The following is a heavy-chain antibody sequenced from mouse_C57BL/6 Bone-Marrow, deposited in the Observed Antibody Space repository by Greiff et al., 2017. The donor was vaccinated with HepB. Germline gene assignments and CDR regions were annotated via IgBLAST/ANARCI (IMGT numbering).Heavy chain of an antibody. CDR1: GYTFTSYW. D-gene: IGHD2-12*01. J-gene: IGHJ3*01. Sequence: QVQLKQPGAELVMPGASVKLSCKASGYTFTSYWMHWVKQRPGQGLEWIGEIDPSDSYTNYNQKFKGKSTLTVDKSSSTAYMQLSSLPSEYSAVYYCARPCYDGAWFAYWGQGTLVTVSA. CDR2: IDPSDSYT. CDR3: ARPCYDGAWFAY. V-gene: IGHV1-69*01.